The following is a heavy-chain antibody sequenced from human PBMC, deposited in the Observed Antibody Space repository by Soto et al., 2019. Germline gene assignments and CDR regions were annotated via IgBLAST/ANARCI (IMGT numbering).Heavy chain of an antibody. CDR2: IYQSGTT. V-gene: IGHV4-61*01. J-gene: IGHJ4*02. D-gene: IGHD3-22*01. CDR1: GGSGSSGSYY. CDR3: ARDSSGRHDY. Sequence: SETLSVTCGVSGGSGSSGSYYWTWIRQPPGKGLEWIGYIYQSGTTNYNASLKSRVTISIDTSKNQFFLKLNSVTAADTAVYYCARDSSGRHDYWGQGTLVTVSS.